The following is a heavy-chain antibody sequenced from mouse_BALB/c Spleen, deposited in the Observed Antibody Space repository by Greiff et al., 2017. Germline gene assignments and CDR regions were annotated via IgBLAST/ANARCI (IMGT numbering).Heavy chain of an antibody. J-gene: IGHJ3*01. Sequence: EVQRVESGGGLVQPGGSRKLSCAASGFTFSSFGMHWVRQAPEKGLEWVAYISSGSSTIYYADTVKGRFTISRDNPKNTLFLQMTSLRSEDTAMYYCAGFRGFAYWGQGTLVTVSA. CDR3: AGFRGFAY. CDR1: GFTFSSFG. CDR2: ISSGSSTI. V-gene: IGHV5-17*02.